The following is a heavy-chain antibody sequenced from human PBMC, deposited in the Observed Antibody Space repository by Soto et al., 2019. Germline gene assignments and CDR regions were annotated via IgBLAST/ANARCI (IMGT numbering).Heavy chain of an antibody. V-gene: IGHV3-33*01. D-gene: IGHD4-17*01. J-gene: IGHJ6*02. Sequence: QVQLVESGGGVVQPGRSLRLSCAASGFTFSTYGMHWVRQAPGTGLEWVAVIWYDGSSKYDADSVKGRFTISRDNSKNPLYLKKHSLRADDTAVYYCARAGGEYPKPFSYSCAMYVWGQGTTVTVTS. CDR3: ARAGGEYPKPFSYSCAMYV. CDR1: GFTFSTYG. CDR2: IWYDGSSK.